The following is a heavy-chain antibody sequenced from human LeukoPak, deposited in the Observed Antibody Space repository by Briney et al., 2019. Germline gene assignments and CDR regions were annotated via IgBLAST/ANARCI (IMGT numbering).Heavy chain of an antibody. CDR2: IYYSGST. CDR1: GGSISSGDYY. CDR3: ARHDSPSGIAAAGGDY. D-gene: IGHD6-13*01. J-gene: IGHJ4*02. Sequence: PSETLSLTCTVSGGSISSGDYYWSWIRQPPGKGLEWIGYIYYSGSTYYNPSLKSRVTISVDTSKNQFSLKLSSVTAADTAVYYCARHDSPSGIAAAGGDYWGQGTLVTVSS. V-gene: IGHV4-30-4*01.